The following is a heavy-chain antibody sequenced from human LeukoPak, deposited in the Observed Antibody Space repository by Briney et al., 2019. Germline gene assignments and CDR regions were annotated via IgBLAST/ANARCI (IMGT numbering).Heavy chain of an antibody. CDR3: ARAGIDYYYGMDV. Sequence: SETLSLTCAVHGGSFSGYYWSWIRQPPGKGLEWIGEINHSGSTNYNPSLKSRVTISVDTSKNQFSLKLSSVTAADTALYYCARAGIDYYYGMDVWGQGTTVTVSS. D-gene: IGHD2-21*01. CDR1: GGSFSGYY. V-gene: IGHV4-34*01. CDR2: INHSGST. J-gene: IGHJ6*02.